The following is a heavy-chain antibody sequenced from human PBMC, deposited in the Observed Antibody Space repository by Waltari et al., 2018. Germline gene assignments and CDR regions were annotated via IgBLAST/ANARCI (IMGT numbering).Heavy chain of an antibody. Sequence: EVYLVESGGALVQPGRSLRLSCAAAGFTFDDYAMHWVRQAPGKGLEWVSGISGNSDYRGYADSVKGRFTISRDNGKNTVYLQMNSLRPEDTALYYCTKAQYGYGGSYDWFDPWGQGTLVTVSS. V-gene: IGHV3-9*01. CDR3: TKAQYGYGGSYDWFDP. J-gene: IGHJ5*02. CDR2: ISGNSDYR. CDR1: GFTFDDYA. D-gene: IGHD1-26*01.